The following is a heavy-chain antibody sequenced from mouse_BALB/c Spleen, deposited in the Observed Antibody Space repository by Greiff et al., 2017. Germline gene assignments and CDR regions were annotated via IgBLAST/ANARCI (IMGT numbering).Heavy chain of an antibody. CDR3: TRLITTATYAMDY. J-gene: IGHJ4*01. V-gene: IGHV1-5*01. CDR2: IYPGNSDT. CDR1: GYTFTSYW. D-gene: IGHD1-2*01. Sequence: EVQLQQSGTVLARPGASVKMSCKASGYTFTSYWMHWVKQRPGQGLEWIGAIYPGNSDTSYNQKFKGKAKLTAVTSTSTAYMELSSLTNEDSAVYYGTRLITTATYAMDYWGQGTSVTVSS.